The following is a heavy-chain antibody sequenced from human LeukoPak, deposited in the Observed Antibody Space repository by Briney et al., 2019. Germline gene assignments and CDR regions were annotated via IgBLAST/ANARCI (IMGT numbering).Heavy chain of an antibody. CDR2: ISDNSYWI. D-gene: IGHD2-2*01. Sequence: GSLRLSCAASRFAFSNYAMSWVRQAPGKGLEWVSSISDNSYWIYYADSVEGRFIISRDNAKNSLYLQMNSLRVEDTAVYYCANHLACGSTSCPPFDDWGQGTLVTVSS. CDR1: RFAFSNYA. CDR3: ANHLACGSTSCPPFDD. J-gene: IGHJ4*02. V-gene: IGHV3-21*01.